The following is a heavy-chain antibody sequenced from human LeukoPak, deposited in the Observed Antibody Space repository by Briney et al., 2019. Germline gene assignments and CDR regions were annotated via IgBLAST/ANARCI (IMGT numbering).Heavy chain of an antibody. CDR2: ISGSGGST. Sequence: GGSLRLSCAASGFTFSSYAMSWVRQAPGKGLEWVSAISGSGGSTYYADSVKGRFTISRDTSKNTLFLQMNSLRAEDTAVYYCAKDRLTMVRGVIRPHYYYYGMDVWGQGTTVTVSS. CDR1: GFTFSSYA. CDR3: AKDRLTMVRGVIRPHYYYYGMDV. V-gene: IGHV3-23*01. J-gene: IGHJ6*02. D-gene: IGHD3-10*01.